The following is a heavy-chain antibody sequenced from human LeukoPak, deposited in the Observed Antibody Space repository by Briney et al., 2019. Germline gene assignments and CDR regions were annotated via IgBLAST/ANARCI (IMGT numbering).Heavy chain of an antibody. J-gene: IGHJ4*02. V-gene: IGHV6-1*01. Sequence: SQTLSLTCGISGDSVSNNSVAWNWIRQSPSRGLEWLGRTYYRSKWYNEYALSVKSRITINPDTSKDQFSLQLNSATPEDTAAYYCAREQGRNFGYWGQGTLITVSS. CDR1: GDSVSNNSVA. CDR2: TYYRSKWYN. CDR3: AREQGRNFGY.